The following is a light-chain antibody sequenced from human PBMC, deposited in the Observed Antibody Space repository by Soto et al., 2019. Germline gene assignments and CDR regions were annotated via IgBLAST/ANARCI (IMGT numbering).Light chain of an antibody. V-gene: IGKV2-28*01. CDR1: QSLLHRNGYNY. J-gene: IGKJ2*01. CDR3: MQALHTPQT. CDR2: FGS. Sequence: DIVMTQSPLSLPVTPGEPASMSCRSSQSLLHRNGYNYLDWYLQKPGRSSQLLIYFGSNRASGVPDRFGGSGSGTDFTLKISRVEAEDVGVYYCMQALHTPQTFGQGTKLEIK.